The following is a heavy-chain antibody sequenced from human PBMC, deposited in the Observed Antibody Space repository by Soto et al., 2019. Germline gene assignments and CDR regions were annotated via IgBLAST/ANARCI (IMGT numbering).Heavy chain of an antibody. J-gene: IGHJ6*02. Sequence: GGSLILSYPATGFPFIAYDMHWVRQTTGEGLEGVSAIGAADDPYYLGSVKGRCTISRENAKNALYLQMNSLRAEDTAVYYCARAYSGRLPRRADYYFAMDVWGQGPTVTVSS. CDR3: ARAYSGRLPRRADYYFAMDV. CDR1: GFPFIAYD. D-gene: IGHD2-15*01. V-gene: IGHV3-13*05. CDR2: IGAADDP.